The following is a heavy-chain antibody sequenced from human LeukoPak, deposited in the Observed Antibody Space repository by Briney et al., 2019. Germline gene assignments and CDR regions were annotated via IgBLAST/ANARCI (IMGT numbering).Heavy chain of an antibody. CDR2: IDPSDSYT. J-gene: IGHJ3*02. CDR1: GYSFPTYW. CDR3: ARHTGDAFDI. Sequence: GESLKISCRGSGYSFPTYWISWVRQMPGKGLEWMGRIDPSDSYTNYSPSFQGHVTISGDKSISTAYLQWSSLKASDTAMYYCARHTGDAFDIWGQGTMVTVSS. V-gene: IGHV5-10-1*01. D-gene: IGHD4-17*01.